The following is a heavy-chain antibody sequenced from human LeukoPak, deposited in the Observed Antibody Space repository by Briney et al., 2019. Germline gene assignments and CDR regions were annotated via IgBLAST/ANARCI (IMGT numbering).Heavy chain of an antibody. Sequence: GGSLRLPCAASGFTVSSNYMSWVRQAPGKGLEWVSVIYSGGSTYYADSVKGRFTISRDNSKNTLYLQMNSLRAEDTAAYYCARDQGSVYYDSSGYPYYYYYMDVWGKGTTVTVSS. J-gene: IGHJ6*03. CDR1: GFTVSSNY. CDR3: ARDQGSVYYDSSGYPYYYYYMDV. V-gene: IGHV3-53*01. CDR2: IYSGGST. D-gene: IGHD3-22*01.